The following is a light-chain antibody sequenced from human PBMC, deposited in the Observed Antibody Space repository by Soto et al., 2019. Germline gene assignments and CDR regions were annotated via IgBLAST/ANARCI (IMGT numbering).Light chain of an antibody. CDR1: SSDVGGFNY. CDR3: TSFTTISTWV. CDR2: EVS. V-gene: IGLV2-14*01. Sequence: QSALTQPASVSGSPGQSITISCTGTSSDVGGFNYVSWFQQHPGKAPKLKIYEVSNRPSGVSNRFSGSKSGNTASLTISELQAEDEADYCCTSFTTISTWVFGGGTKVTVL. J-gene: IGLJ3*02.